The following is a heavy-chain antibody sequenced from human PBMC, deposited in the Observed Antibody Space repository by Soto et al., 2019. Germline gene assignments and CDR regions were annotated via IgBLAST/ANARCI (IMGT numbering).Heavy chain of an antibody. V-gene: IGHV4-30-2*01. Sequence: PSETLSLTCAVSGGSISSGGYSWSWIRQPPGKGLEWIGYIYHSGSTYYNPSLKSRVTISVDRSKNQFSLKLSSVTAADTAVYYCARVVYYDSSGYYFDYWGQGTLVTVSS. CDR3: ARVVYYDSSGYYFDY. D-gene: IGHD3-22*01. CDR1: GGSISSGGYS. CDR2: IYHSGST. J-gene: IGHJ4*02.